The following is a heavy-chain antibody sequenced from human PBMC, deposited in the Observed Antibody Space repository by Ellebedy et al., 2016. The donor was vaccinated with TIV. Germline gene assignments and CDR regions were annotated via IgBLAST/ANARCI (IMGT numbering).Heavy chain of an antibody. D-gene: IGHD3-10*01. CDR2: IYYSGST. CDR3: ASLPLWFGDVGSSGGFDP. V-gene: IGHV4-39*01. J-gene: IGHJ5*02. CDR1: GCSISSSSYY. Sequence: MPSETLSLTCTVSGCSISSSSYYWGWIRQPPGKGLEWIGSIYYSGSTYYNPSLKSRVTISVDTSKNQSSLKLSSVTAADTAVYYCASLPLWFGDVGSSGGFDPWGQGTLVTVSS.